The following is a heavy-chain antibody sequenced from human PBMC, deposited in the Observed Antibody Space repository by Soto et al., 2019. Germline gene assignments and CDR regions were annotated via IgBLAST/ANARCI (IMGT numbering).Heavy chain of an antibody. CDR2: ISDSGGST. CDR1: GFTFSSFA. D-gene: IGHD3-22*01. Sequence: LRLSCAASGFTFSSFAMSWVRQAPGKGLEWVSVISDSGGSTYYADSVRGRFTISRDNSKSTLFLQMNSLRGDDTAIYYCAKPISGYYAPSDHWGQGTQVTV. V-gene: IGHV3-23*01. J-gene: IGHJ4*02. CDR3: AKPISGYYAPSDH.